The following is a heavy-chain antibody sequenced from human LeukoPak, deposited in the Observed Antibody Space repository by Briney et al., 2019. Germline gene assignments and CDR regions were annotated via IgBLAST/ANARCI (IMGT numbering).Heavy chain of an antibody. Sequence: PGGSLRLSCAASGFTFSSYGMHWVRQAPGKGLEWVAFIWCDGSNKYYADSVKGRFTISRDNSKNTLYLQMNSLRAGVTAVYYCASFCGGDCTGAFDIWGQGTMVTVSS. V-gene: IGHV3-30*02. D-gene: IGHD2-21*02. J-gene: IGHJ3*02. CDR2: IWCDGSNK. CDR1: GFTFSSYG. CDR3: ASFCGGDCTGAFDI.